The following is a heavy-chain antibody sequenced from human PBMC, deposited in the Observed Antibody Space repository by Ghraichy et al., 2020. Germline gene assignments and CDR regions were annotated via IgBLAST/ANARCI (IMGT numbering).Heavy chain of an antibody. CDR3: AHSIPYDYGDYYAFDI. Sequence: SGPTLVKPTQTLTLTCTFSGLSLTTSGVGVGWLRQPPGKALEWLALIYWDDDKRYSPSLKNRLTITKDTSKNQVVLTMTNMDPVDTATYYCAHSIPYDYGDYYAFDIWGQGTMVTVSS. CDR1: GLSLTTSGVG. V-gene: IGHV2-5*02. CDR2: IYWDDDK. D-gene: IGHD4-17*01. J-gene: IGHJ3*02.